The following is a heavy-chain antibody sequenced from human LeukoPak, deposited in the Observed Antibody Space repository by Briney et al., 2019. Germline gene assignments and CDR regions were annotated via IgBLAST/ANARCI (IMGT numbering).Heavy chain of an antibody. CDR3: ARGGVLYEGDNSGYRPFDY. D-gene: IGHD3-22*01. CDR1: GFTFSSYW. CDR2: IKQDGSER. J-gene: IGHJ4*02. Sequence: GGSLRLSCAASGFTFSSYWMSWVRQAPGKGLEWVANIKQDGSERYYVDSVKGRFTISRDNAKNSLCLQMNSLRAEDTALYYCARGGVLYEGDNSGYRPFDYWGQGTLVTVSS. V-gene: IGHV3-7*01.